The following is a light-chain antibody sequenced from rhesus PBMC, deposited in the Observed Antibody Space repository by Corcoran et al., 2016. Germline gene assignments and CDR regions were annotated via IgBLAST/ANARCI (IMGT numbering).Light chain of an antibody. V-gene: IGLV2-13*03. J-gene: IGLJ1*01. CDR1: SSDIGDYNR. Sequence: QAAPTQSPSVSGSPGQSVTISCSGTSSDIGDYNRVSWYQQHPGKVPKLIIYEVNKRPSGVSDRFSGSKSGNMASLTISGLQAEDEADYYCSSNGSSIAFIFVAGTRLTVL. CDR3: SSNGSSIAFI. CDR2: EVN.